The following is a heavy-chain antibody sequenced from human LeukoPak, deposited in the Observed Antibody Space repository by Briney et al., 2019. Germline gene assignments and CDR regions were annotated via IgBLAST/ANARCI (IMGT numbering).Heavy chain of an antibody. CDR1: GFTFSSYA. CDR3: ANDYGGNSNYFQH. D-gene: IGHD4-23*01. J-gene: IGHJ1*01. Sequence: GGSLRLSCAASGFTFSSYAMSWVRQAPGKGLEWVSAISGSGGSTYYADSVKGRFTISRGNSKNTLYLQMNSLRAEDTAVYYCANDYGGNSNYFQHWGQGTLVTVSS. CDR2: ISGSGGST. V-gene: IGHV3-23*01.